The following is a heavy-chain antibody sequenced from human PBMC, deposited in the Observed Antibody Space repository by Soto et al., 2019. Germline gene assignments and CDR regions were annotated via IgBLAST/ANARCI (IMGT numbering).Heavy chain of an antibody. J-gene: IGHJ5*02. D-gene: IGHD2-2*01. V-gene: IGHV1-18*04. Sequence: ASVKVSCKASGYRFTTYYITWVRQAPGQPLEWLGWISLYSDGTNYAQKFQGRVSMTTDASTTTAYMELRSLRSDDTAVYYCARVVPGAEAWFGPWGQGTLVTVSS. CDR1: GYRFTTYY. CDR3: ARVVPGAEAWFGP. CDR2: ISLYSDGT.